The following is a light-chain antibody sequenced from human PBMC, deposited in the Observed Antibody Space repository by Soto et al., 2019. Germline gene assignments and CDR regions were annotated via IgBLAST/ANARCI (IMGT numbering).Light chain of an antibody. CDR3: QQHNSYPLT. J-gene: IGKJ4*01. Sequence: DIQLTQSPSFLSASVGDRVTITCRASQGISSYLAWYQQKPGKAPKLLIYAASTLQSVGPSRFSGSGSGTEFTLTISSLQPEDFATYYCQQHNSYPLTLGGGTKVEIK. CDR2: AAS. CDR1: QGISSY. V-gene: IGKV1-9*01.